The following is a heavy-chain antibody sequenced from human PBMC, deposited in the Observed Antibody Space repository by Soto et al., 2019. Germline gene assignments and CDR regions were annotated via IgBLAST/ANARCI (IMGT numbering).Heavy chain of an antibody. J-gene: IGHJ4*02. CDR1: GGSFSGYY. D-gene: IGHD2-2*01. CDR2: INHSGST. V-gene: IGHV4-34*01. Sequence: SETLSLTCAVYGGSFSGYYWSWIRQPPGKGLEWIGEINHSGSTNYNPSLKSRVTISVDTSKNQFSLKLSSVTAADTAVYYCARLNCSSTSCYSYFDYWGQGTLVTVSS. CDR3: ARLNCSSTSCYSYFDY.